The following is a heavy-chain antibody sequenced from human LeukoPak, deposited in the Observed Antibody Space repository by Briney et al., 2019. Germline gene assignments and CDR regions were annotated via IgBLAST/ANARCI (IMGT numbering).Heavy chain of an antibody. CDR3: AHRPNSDWYFDR. J-gene: IGHJ2*01. CDR1: GFSLSPRGAG. Sequence: SGPTLVNPTQTLTLTCTFSGFSLSPRGAGVGWIRQPPGNALEWLALIYWVGDKRYSPSLKRRLTITNDASKNQVVLTMTNMDPVNTATYYCAHRPNSDWYFDRWGGGTLVTVSS. CDR2: IYWVGDK. V-gene: IGHV2-5*02. D-gene: IGHD2-8*01.